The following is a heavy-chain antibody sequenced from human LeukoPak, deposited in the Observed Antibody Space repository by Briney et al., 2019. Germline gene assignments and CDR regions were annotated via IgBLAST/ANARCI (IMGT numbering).Heavy chain of an antibody. CDR3: ARDPSYSSSFGY. Sequence: ASVKVSCKASGYTFTSYGISWVRQAPGQGLEWMGWISAYNGNTNYAQKLQGRVTMTTDKSTSTAYMELSSLRSEDTAVYYCARDPSYSSSFGYWGQGTLVTVSS. CDR2: ISAYNGNT. J-gene: IGHJ4*02. CDR1: GYTFTSYG. D-gene: IGHD6-13*01. V-gene: IGHV1-18*01.